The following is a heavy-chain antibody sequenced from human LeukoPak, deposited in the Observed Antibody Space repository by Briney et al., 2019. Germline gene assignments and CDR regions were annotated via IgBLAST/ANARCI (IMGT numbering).Heavy chain of an antibody. CDR2: INHSGST. D-gene: IGHD2-2*01. V-gene: IGHV4-34*01. CDR1: GGSFSGYY. Sequence: SETLSLTCAVYGGSFSGYYWSWIRQPPGKGLEWIGEINHSGSTNYNPSLKSRVTISVDTSKNQFSLKLSSVTAADTAVYYCARRRGKYCSSTSCPNLQPDVWGKGTTVTVSS. CDR3: ARRRGKYCSSTSCPNLQPDV. J-gene: IGHJ6*04.